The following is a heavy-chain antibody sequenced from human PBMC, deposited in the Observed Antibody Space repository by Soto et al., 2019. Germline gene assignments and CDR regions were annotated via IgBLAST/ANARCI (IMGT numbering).Heavy chain of an antibody. CDR2: ISFNGGTI. Sequence: GGSLRLSCAASGFTFGDYYMSWIRQAPGKGLEWVSYISFNGGTIYYADSVKGRFTISRDNVENSLYLQMNSLRAEDTAVYYCARESAMTTVTTAVAFDVWGQGTVVTVSS. CDR1: GFTFGDYY. J-gene: IGHJ3*01. CDR3: ARESAMTTVTTAVAFDV. D-gene: IGHD4-4*01. V-gene: IGHV3-11*01.